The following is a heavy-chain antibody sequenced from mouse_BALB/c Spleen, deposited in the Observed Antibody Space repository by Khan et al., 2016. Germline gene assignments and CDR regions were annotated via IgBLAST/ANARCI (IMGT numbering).Heavy chain of an antibody. V-gene: IGHV2-9*02. CDR3: DREDQEFEARCAC. CDR1: GCSDTTSG. CDR2: IWTGGST. Sequence: QVQLKESGPGLVAPSQSLSITCTVSGCSDTTSGLHWVRQPPRRGLDWLGVIWTGGSTYYHSGPMATLSITLHPTQNQVLVRRHSLQTEDTDMYYGDREDQEFEARCACWGQGTLDTVS. J-gene: IGHJ3*01.